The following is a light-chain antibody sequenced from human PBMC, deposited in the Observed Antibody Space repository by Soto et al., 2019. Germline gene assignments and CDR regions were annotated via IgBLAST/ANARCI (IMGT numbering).Light chain of an antibody. CDR3: HQYGISP. CDR1: QSVTSDY. Sequence: EIVLTQSPGTLSLSSGERATLSCRARQSVTSDYLAWYQQKPGQAPRLLIYGASRRATGIPDRFSGSGSGTEFSLTISRLEPEDFAVYYCHQYGISPFGGGTKVDIK. CDR2: GAS. J-gene: IGKJ4*01. V-gene: IGKV3-20*01.